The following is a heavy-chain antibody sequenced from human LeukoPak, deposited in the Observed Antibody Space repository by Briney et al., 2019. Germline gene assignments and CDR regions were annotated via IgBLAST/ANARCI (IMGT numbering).Heavy chain of an antibody. V-gene: IGHV4-59*08. CDR1: GGSINTYY. CDR2: IYYSGST. J-gene: IGHJ4*02. Sequence: SETLSLTCSVSGGSINTYYWSWIRQPPGKGLEWIGYIYYSGSTNYNPSLKSRLTISVDTSKNQFSLKLSSVTAADTAVYYCARRSLWFGETFDYWGQGTLVTVSS. D-gene: IGHD3-10*01. CDR3: ARRSLWFGETFDY.